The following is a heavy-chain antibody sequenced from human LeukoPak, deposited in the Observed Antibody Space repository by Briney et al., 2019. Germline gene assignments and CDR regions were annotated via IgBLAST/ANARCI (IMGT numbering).Heavy chain of an antibody. V-gene: IGHV1-46*01. CDR1: GYTFTSYY. D-gene: IGHD3-22*01. Sequence: GSSVKLSCKASGYTFTSYYMHWVRQSPGQGLEGMGVINPSGGSTSYAQKFKGRVTMTRDMSTGTVYMELSSLRSEDTAVYYCARDFVHYYDSSGFKDLGAFDIWGQGTMVTVSS. CDR2: INPSGGST. J-gene: IGHJ3*02. CDR3: ARDFVHYYDSSGFKDLGAFDI.